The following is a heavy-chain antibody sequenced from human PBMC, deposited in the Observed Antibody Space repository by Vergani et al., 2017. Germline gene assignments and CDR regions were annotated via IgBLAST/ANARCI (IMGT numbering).Heavy chain of an antibody. CDR1: GYTFTTSD. J-gene: IGHJ5*02. Sequence: QVQLVQSGAEVKNPGASVKVSCKASGYTFTTSDINWVRQATGQGLEWMGWMNPNSGGTNYAQKFQGRVTMTRDTSISTAYMELSRLSSDDTAVYYCANKRGDNWFDPWGQGTLVTVSS. CDR3: ANKRGDNWFDP. CDR2: MNPNSGGT. D-gene: IGHD3-16*01. V-gene: IGHV1-2*02.